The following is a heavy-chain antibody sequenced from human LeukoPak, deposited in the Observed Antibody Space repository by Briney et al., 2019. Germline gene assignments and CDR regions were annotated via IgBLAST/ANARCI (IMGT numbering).Heavy chain of an antibody. J-gene: IGHJ4*02. Sequence: GGSLRLSCAASGFTFSSYSMNWVRQAPGKGLEWVSYISSSSSTIYYADSVKGRFTISRDNAKNSLYLQMNSLRAEDTAVYYCAPTPSYSSSWYKYWGQGTLVTVSS. CDR1: GFTFSSYS. V-gene: IGHV3-48*04. CDR2: ISSSSSTI. CDR3: APTPSYSSSWYKY. D-gene: IGHD6-13*01.